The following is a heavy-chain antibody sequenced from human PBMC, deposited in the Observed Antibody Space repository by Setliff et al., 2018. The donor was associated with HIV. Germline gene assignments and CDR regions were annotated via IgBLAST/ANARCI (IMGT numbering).Heavy chain of an antibody. CDR3: ARGLNYYGSGSYFPLGY. J-gene: IGHJ4*02. CDR1: GGSFNDYY. CDR2: IDHSGST. V-gene: IGHV4-34*01. Sequence: PSETLSLTCAVYGGSFNDYYWTWIRQPPGKGLEWIGEIDHSGSTKYHASLKSRVTISIDTSKNQISLKLSAVTAADTAVYYCARGLNYYGSGSYFPLGYWGQGTLVTVSS. D-gene: IGHD3-10*01.